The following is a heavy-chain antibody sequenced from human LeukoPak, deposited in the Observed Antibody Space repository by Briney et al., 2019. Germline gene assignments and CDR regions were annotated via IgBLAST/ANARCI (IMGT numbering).Heavy chain of an antibody. CDR1: GFTFSSYV. CDR3: ARQLYVSGSYYAPMDV. Sequence: GGSLRLSCAASGFTFSSYVMHWVRQAPGKGLEWVAIISYDGSNEYYADSVKGRFTISRDNSKNTLYLQMNSLRAADTAVYFCARQLYVSGSYYAPMDVWGKGTTVTISS. J-gene: IGHJ6*03. CDR2: ISYDGSNE. V-gene: IGHV3-30*04. D-gene: IGHD3-10*01.